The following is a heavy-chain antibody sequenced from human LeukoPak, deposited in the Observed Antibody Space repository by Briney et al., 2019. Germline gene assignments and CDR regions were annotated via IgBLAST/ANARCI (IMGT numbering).Heavy chain of an antibody. CDR2: ISYDGSNK. CDR3: ARVEAIVVVVAATRGDYYGMDV. CDR1: GFTFSSYA. Sequence: GGSLRLSCAASGFTFSSYAMHWVRQAPGKGLEWVAVISYDGSNKYYADSVKGRFTISRDNSKNTLYLQMNSLRAEDTAVYCCARVEAIVVVVAATRGDYYGMDVWGQGTTVTVSS. V-gene: IGHV3-30-3*01. J-gene: IGHJ6*02. D-gene: IGHD2-15*01.